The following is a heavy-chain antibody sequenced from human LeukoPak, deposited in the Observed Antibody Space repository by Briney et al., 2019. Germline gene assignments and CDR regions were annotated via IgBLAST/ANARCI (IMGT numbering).Heavy chain of an antibody. V-gene: IGHV3-53*01. CDR2: IYSGGNT. J-gene: IGHJ4*02. CDR3: AKGGVDPHPIY. D-gene: IGHD5-12*01. Sequence: PGGSLRLSCTASGFTVSSNYVSWVRQAPGKGLEWLSVIYSGGNTYYADSVKGRFTISRDNSKNTVYLQMNSLRAEDTAVYYCAKGGVDPHPIYWGRGTLVTVSS. CDR1: GFTVSSNY.